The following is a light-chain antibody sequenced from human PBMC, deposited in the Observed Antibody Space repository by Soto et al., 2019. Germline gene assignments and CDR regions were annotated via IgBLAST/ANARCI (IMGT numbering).Light chain of an antibody. J-gene: IGKJ2*01. CDR3: QQSYNTPQYT. CDR1: QTISSY. V-gene: IGKV1-39*01. Sequence: DIQMTQSPSSLSASVGDRVTITCRASQTISSYLNWYQQKPGKAPKLLIYAASSLQSGVPPRFSGSGSGIDFTLTISSLQPEDFAIYYCQQSYNTPQYTFGQGTKVDIK. CDR2: AAS.